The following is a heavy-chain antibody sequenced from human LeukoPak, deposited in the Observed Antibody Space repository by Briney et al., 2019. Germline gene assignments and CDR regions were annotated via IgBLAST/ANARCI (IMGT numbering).Heavy chain of an antibody. Sequence: PGGSLRLSCAASGFTFSSYAMSWVRQAPGKGREWVSAISGSGGSTYYADSVKGQFTISRDNSKNTLYLQMNSLRAEDTAVYYCAKTGTTGTTVSFDYWGQGTLVTVSS. CDR3: AKTGTTGTTVSFDY. CDR1: GFTFSSYA. V-gene: IGHV3-23*01. D-gene: IGHD1-1*01. J-gene: IGHJ4*02. CDR2: ISGSGGST.